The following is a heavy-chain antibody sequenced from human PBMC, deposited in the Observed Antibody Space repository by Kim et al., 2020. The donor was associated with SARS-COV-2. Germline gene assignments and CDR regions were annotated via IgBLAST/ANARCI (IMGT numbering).Heavy chain of an antibody. CDR2: IKCKTDGGTT. CDR1: GFTFSNAW. CDR3: TTDLLRSLEWLPQYDGMDV. J-gene: IGHJ6*02. V-gene: IGHV3-15*01. D-gene: IGHD3-3*01. Sequence: GGSLRLSCAASGFTFSNAWMSWVRQAPGKGLEWVGRIKCKTDGGTTDYAAPVKCRITISRDDSNNTLYLQRNSLKTEDTAVYYCTTDLLRSLEWLPQYDGMDVWGQGTTVTVSS.